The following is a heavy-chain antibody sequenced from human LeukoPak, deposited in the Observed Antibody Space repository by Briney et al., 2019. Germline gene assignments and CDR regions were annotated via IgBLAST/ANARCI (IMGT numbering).Heavy chain of an antibody. J-gene: IGHJ4*02. CDR2: VNESGGT. V-gene: IGHV4-34*01. CDR1: IDSFSNYH. D-gene: IGHD5-18*01. CDR3: ARAGGYGLIDY. Sequence: SETLSLTCAVYIDSFSNYHWNRIRQTPAKGMEWIGEVNESGGTNVSPSLRSRVILSVDTSKNQFSLKVGSMTAADTAVYYCARAGGYGLIDYWGQGTMVTVSS.